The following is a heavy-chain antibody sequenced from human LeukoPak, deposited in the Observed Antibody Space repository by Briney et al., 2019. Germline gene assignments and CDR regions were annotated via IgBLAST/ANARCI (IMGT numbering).Heavy chain of an antibody. D-gene: IGHD5-24*01. CDR3: ARVEMATADY. Sequence: TGGSLRLSCAASGFTFSSYSMNWVHQAPGKGLEWVSSISSSSSYIYYADSVKGRFTISRDNAKNSLYLQMNSLRAEDTAVYYCARVEMATADYWGQGTLVTVSS. J-gene: IGHJ4*02. CDR1: GFTFSSYS. CDR2: ISSSSSYI. V-gene: IGHV3-21*01.